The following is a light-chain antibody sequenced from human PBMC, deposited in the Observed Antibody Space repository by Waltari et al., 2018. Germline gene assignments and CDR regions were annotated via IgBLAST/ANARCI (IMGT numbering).Light chain of an antibody. CDR3: AAWDDSLSGVV. V-gene: IGLV1-47*01. CDR2: RNN. J-gene: IGLJ2*01. Sequence: QSVLTQPPSASGAPGQRVTISCSGSSSNIGNNYVNWYHQVPGTAPKLLIYRNNQRPSGVPDRLSSSKSGTSASLAISVLRSEDEGDYYCAAWDDSLSGVVFGGGTKLTVL. CDR1: SSNIGNNY.